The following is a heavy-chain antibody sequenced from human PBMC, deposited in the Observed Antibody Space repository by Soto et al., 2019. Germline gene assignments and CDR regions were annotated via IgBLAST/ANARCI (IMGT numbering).Heavy chain of an antibody. D-gene: IGHD2-2*01. V-gene: IGHV4-30-2*01. CDR3: ARVPDR. CDR2: IYHSGST. J-gene: IGHJ5*02. Sequence: SDTLSLTCAVAGGSIISCGYSWSWIRQPPGKGLEWIGYIYHSGSTYYNPSLKSRVTISVDRSKNQFSLKLSSVTAADTAVYYCARVPDRWGQGTLVXVS. CDR1: GGSIISCGYS.